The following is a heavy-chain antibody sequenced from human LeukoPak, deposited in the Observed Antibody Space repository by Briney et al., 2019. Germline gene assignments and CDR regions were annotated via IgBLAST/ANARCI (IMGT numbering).Heavy chain of an antibody. D-gene: IGHD6-6*01. V-gene: IGHV4-34*01. J-gene: IGHJ4*02. Sequence: PSETLSLTCAVYGGSFSGYYWSWIRQPPGKGLEWIGEINHSGSTNYNPSLKSRVTISVDTSKNQFSLKLSSVTAADTAVYYCARRKVQLVRGGFDYWGQGTLVTVSS. CDR1: GGSFSGYY. CDR2: INHSGST. CDR3: ARRKVQLVRGGFDY.